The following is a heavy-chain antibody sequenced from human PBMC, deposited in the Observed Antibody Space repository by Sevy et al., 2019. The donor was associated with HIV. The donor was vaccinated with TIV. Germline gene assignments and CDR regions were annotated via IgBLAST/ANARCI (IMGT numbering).Heavy chain of an antibody. Sequence: SETLSLTCTVSGGSISSYYWSWIRHPAGKGLEWIGRIYTSGSTNYNPSLKSRVTMSVDTSKNQFSLKLSSVTAADTAVYYCAREEYVRYYDSSGYSPFDYWGQGTLVTVSS. CDR2: IYTSGST. D-gene: IGHD3-22*01. V-gene: IGHV4-4*07. CDR1: GGSISSYY. J-gene: IGHJ4*02. CDR3: AREEYVRYYDSSGYSPFDY.